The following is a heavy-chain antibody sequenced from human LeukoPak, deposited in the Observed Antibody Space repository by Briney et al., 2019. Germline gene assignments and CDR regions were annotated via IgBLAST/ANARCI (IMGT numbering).Heavy chain of an antibody. CDR1: GGSISSYY. V-gene: IGHV4-4*07. Sequence: SETLSLTCTVSGGSISSYYWGWIRQPAGKGLEWIGRIYTSGSTNYNPSLKSRVTMSVDTSKNQFSLKLSSVTAADTAAYYCARRRVCSGGSCGAFDIWGQGTMVTVSS. CDR3: ARRRVCSGGSCGAFDI. J-gene: IGHJ3*02. D-gene: IGHD2-15*01. CDR2: IYTSGST.